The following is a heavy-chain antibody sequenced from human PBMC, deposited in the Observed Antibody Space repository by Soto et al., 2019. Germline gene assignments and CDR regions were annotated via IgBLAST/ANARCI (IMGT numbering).Heavy chain of an antibody. V-gene: IGHV4-39*02. CDR1: RDTITNDDFY. CDR3: ASQMRSRIPYFGWIYTVAS. Sequence: SETLFFTCTVSRDTITNDDFYWGWILRPPTQELEWSGTISNNGDTFYNQNLKSPLTNTLDAPKNYFSLRLTFVTAADAALYFCASQMRSRIPYFGWIYTVASWGQGTLVTVSS. J-gene: IGHJ5*02. D-gene: IGHD5-12*01. CDR2: ISNNGDT.